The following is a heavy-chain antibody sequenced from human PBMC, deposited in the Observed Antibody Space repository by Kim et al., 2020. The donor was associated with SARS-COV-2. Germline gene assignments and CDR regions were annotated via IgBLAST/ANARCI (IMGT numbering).Heavy chain of an antibody. V-gene: IGHV3-48*02. D-gene: IGHD3-10*01. Sequence: YYADSVKGRFTISRDNAKNSLYLQMNSLRDEDTAVYYCARDYYGSGSYGDWGQGTLVTVSS. CDR3: ARDYYGSGSYGD. J-gene: IGHJ4*02.